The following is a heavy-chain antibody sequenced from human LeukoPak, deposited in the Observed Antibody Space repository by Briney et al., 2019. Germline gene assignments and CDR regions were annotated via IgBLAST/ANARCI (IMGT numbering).Heavy chain of an antibody. CDR2: ISDYNGNT. J-gene: IGHJ5*02. Sequence: ASVKVSCKASGYTFTSYGISWVRQAPGQGLEWMGWISDYNGNTNYAQKLQGRVTMTTDTSTSTAYMELRSLRSDDTAVYYCARDKRVAAAGTWFDPWGQGTLVTVSS. CDR1: GYTFTSYG. CDR3: ARDKRVAAAGTWFDP. D-gene: IGHD6-13*01. V-gene: IGHV1-18*01.